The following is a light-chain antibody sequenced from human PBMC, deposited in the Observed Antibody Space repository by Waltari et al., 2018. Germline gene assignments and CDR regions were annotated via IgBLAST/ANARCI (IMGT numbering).Light chain of an antibody. J-gene: IGKJ3*01. V-gene: IGKV1-5*03. Sequence: DIRMTQFPSTLSASVGDRVTITCRASQSINTWLAWYQPRPGKAPKVLIYKASTLESGVPSRFSGSGSGTEFTLTISSLQPDDFATYYCQQYDSYLFTFGPGTTVDVK. CDR2: KAS. CDR1: QSINTW. CDR3: QQYDSYLFT.